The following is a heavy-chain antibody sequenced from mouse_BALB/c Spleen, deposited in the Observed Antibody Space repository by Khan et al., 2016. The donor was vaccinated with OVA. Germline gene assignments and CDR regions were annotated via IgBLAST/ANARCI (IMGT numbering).Heavy chain of an antibody. Sequence: VQLKESGPGLVKPSQSLSLTCSVTEYSITSAYYWNWIRQFPGNKLEWMGYISSGGSFNYNPSLKNRISITRDTSKNQFFLKLNSVTPEDTATYYCARAGRWFDYWGQGTLVTVSA. CDR3: ARAGRWFDY. CDR1: EYSITSAYY. CDR2: ISSGGSF. V-gene: IGHV3-6*02. D-gene: IGHD3-3*01. J-gene: IGHJ3*01.